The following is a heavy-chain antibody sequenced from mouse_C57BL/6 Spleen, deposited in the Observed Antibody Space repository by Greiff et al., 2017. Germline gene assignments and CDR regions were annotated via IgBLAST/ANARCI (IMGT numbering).Heavy chain of an antibody. V-gene: IGHV10-3*01. CDR1: GFTFNTYA. Sequence: EVMLVESGGGLVQPKGSLKLSCAASGFTFNTYAMHWVRQAPGKGLEWVARIRSKSSNYATYYADSVKDRFTISRDDSQSMLYLQMNNLKTEDTAMYYCVRVGQLRYLYWYFDVWGTGTTVTVSS. J-gene: IGHJ1*03. D-gene: IGHD1-1*01. CDR2: IRSKSSNYAT. CDR3: VRVGQLRYLYWYFDV.